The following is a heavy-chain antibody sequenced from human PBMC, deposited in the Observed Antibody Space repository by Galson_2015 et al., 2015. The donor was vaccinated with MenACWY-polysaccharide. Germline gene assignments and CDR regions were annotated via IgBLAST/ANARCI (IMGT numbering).Heavy chain of an antibody. CDR2: ISSTSSTI. V-gene: IGHV3-48*01. CDR1: EFTFSSYS. D-gene: IGHD1-1*01. CDR3: TRGGQGRVPDN. Sequence: SLRLSCAASEFTFSSYSTNWVRQAPGRGLECVSYISSTSSTIHYADSVKGRFTISRDNAQNSLYLQMSSLRAEDTAVCYCTRGGQGRVPDNWGQGTLVTVSS. J-gene: IGHJ4*02.